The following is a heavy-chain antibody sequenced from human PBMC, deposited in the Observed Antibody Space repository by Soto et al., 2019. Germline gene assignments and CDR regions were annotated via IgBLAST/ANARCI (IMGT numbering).Heavy chain of an antibody. D-gene: IGHD5-18*01. V-gene: IGHV1-69*01. CDR1: GGTFSSYA. Sequence: VQLVQSGAEVKKPGSSVKVSCKASGGTFSSYAISWVRQAPGQGLEWMGGIIPIFGTANYAQKFQGRVMITADESTSTAYMGLSSLRSEDTAVYYCARGGDTAMVTYYYYGMDVWGQGATVTVSS. CDR2: IIPIFGTA. CDR3: ARGGDTAMVTYYYYGMDV. J-gene: IGHJ6*02.